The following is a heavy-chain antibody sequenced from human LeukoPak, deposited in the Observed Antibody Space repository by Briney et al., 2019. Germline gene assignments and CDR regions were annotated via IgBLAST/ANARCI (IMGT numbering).Heavy chain of an antibody. Sequence: PGGSLRLSCAASGLTFGSYWMYWVRQAPGKGPVWVSRIKSDGSSTRFADSVQGRFTISRDNGKNTVYLQMNSLRAEDTAVYYCARGGDTSNWYPGYFDYWGQGALVTVSS. CDR1: GLTFGSYW. V-gene: IGHV3-74*01. D-gene: IGHD6-13*01. J-gene: IGHJ4*02. CDR2: IKSDGSST. CDR3: ARGGDTSNWYPGYFDY.